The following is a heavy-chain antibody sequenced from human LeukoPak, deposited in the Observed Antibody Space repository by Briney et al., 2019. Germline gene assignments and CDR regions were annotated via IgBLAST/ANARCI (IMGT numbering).Heavy chain of an antibody. J-gene: IGHJ4*02. Sequence: GGSLRLSCAASGFTFSSYAMSWVRQAPGKGLEWVSAISGSGGSTYYADSVKGRFTISRDNSKNTLYLQMNSLRGEDTALYYCAKGYRSGRWLPLDSWGQGTLVTVSS. D-gene: IGHD5-24*01. CDR2: ISGSGGST. CDR1: GFTFSSYA. V-gene: IGHV3-23*01. CDR3: AKGYRSGRWLPLDS.